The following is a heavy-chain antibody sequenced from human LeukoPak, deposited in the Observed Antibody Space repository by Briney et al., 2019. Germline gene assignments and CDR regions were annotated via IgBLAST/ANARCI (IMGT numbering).Heavy chain of an antibody. V-gene: IGHV5-51*01. J-gene: IGHJ4*02. CDR3: ARPGSSGYYPIAY. Sequence: GESLKISCKGSGYSFTSYWIGWVRQMPGKGLGWMGIIYPGDSDTRYSPSFQGQVTISADKSISTAYLQWSNLKASDTAMYYCARPGSSGYYPIAYWGQGTLVTVSS. CDR1: GYSFTSYW. CDR2: IYPGDSDT. D-gene: IGHD3-22*01.